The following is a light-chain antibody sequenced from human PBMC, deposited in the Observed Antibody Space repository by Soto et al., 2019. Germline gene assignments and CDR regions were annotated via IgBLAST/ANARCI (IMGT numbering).Light chain of an antibody. CDR2: AAS. V-gene: IGKV1-8*01. CDR1: QGISSY. J-gene: IGKJ2*01. Sequence: AIRMTQSPSSFSASTGDRVTITCRASQGISSYLAWYQQKPGKAPKLLIYAASTLQSGVPSRFSGSGSGTDFTLTISCLQSEDFAVYYCQRYNNWPPEYTFGQGTKLEIK. CDR3: QRYNNWPPEYT.